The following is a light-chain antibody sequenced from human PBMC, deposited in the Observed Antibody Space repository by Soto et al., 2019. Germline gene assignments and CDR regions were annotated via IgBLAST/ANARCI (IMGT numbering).Light chain of an antibody. Sequence: EIVLTQSPGTLSLSPGERATLSCRASQTVSTNYLAWYQQKPGQAPRLLTYGASTRATGIPARFSGSGSGTEFTLTISSLQSEDFAVYYCQQYNNWPPITFGQGTRLEIK. CDR1: QTVSTN. J-gene: IGKJ5*01. CDR2: GAS. V-gene: IGKV3-15*01. CDR3: QQYNNWPPIT.